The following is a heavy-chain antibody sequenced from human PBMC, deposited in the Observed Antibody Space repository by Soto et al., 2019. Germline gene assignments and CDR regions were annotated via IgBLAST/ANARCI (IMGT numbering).Heavy chain of an antibody. Sequence: SETLSLTCTVSGGSISSYYWSWIRQPAGKGLEWIGRIYTSGSTNYNPSLKSRVTMSVDTSKNQFSLNLSSVTAADTAVYYCARDVTAAAGTSWFDPWGQGTLVTVSS. CDR2: IYTSGST. D-gene: IGHD6-13*01. CDR1: GGSISSYY. CDR3: ARDVTAAAGTSWFDP. V-gene: IGHV4-4*07. J-gene: IGHJ5*02.